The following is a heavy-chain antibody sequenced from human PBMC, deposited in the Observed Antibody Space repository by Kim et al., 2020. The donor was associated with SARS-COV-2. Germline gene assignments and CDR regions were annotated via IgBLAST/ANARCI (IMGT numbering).Heavy chain of an antibody. V-gene: IGHV1-69*13. CDR2: IIPIFGTA. CDR1: GGTFSSYA. J-gene: IGHJ5*02. Sequence: SVKVSCKASGGTFSSYAISWVRQAPGQGLEWMGGIIPIFGTANYAQKFQGRVTITADESTSTAYMELSSLRSEDTAVYYCARDRYYYGSEYHRWFDPWGQGTLVTVSS. D-gene: IGHD3-10*01. CDR3: ARDRYYYGSEYHRWFDP.